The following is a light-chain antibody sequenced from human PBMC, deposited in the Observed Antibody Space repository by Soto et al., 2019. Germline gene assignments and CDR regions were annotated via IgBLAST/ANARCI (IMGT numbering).Light chain of an antibody. CDR2: EVS. CDR3: XSYAGSSTLYV. CDR1: SSDVGSYNL. Sequence: QSVLTQPASVSGSPGQSITISCTGTSSDVGSYNLVSWYQQHPGKAPKLMIYEVSKRPSGVSNRFSGSRSGNTASLTISGLQAEDEADYYCXSYAGSSTLYVFGTGTKVTVL. V-gene: IGLV2-23*02. J-gene: IGLJ1*01.